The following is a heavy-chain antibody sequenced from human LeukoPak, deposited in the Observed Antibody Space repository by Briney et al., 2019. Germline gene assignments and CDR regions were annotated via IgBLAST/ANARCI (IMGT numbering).Heavy chain of an antibody. CDR2: INHNSGDT. V-gene: IGHV1-2*02. D-gene: IGHD3-16*01. Sequence: ASVKVSCKASGYTFTGYYMHWVRQAPGQGLEWMGWINHNSGDTNYAQKFQGRVTMTRDTSISTAYMELSRLRSDDTAVYYCARVRYRLAETYIDYWGQGTLVTVSS. J-gene: IGHJ4*02. CDR1: GYTFTGYY. CDR3: ARVRYRLAETYIDY.